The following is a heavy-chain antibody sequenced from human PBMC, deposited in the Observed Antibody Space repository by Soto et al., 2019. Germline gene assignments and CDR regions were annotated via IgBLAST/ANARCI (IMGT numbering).Heavy chain of an antibody. CDR1: GSTFSSQD. CDR3: ATINVAQSVRRAFDI. Sequence: GGSLRLSCAASGSTFSSQDMSWVRQAPGKGLDWVSSISGSGGRTYFADSAKGRFTISRDNSKNTLYLQMTSLRAEDTAIYYCATINVAQSVRRAFDIWGQGTMVTVSS. V-gene: IGHV3-23*01. CDR2: ISGSGGRT. D-gene: IGHD3-10*02. J-gene: IGHJ3*02.